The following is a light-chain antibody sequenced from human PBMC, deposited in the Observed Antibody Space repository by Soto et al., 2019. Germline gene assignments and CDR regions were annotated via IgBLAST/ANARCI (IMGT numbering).Light chain of an antibody. Sequence: DIVLTQSPGTLSLSPVEIATLYFMASETVSGSYLAWYQQKPGQAPRLLIYGAYNRATGIPDRFSGSGSGTDFTLTISRLEPEDFAVYYCQQYGGSRKCGQGTKGDIK. V-gene: IGKV3-20*01. CDR2: GAY. CDR3: QQYGGSRK. CDR1: ETVSGSY. J-gene: IGKJ1*01.